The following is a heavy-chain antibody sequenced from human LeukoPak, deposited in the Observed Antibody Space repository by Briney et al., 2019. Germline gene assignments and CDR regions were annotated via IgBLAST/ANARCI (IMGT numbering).Heavy chain of an antibody. J-gene: IGHJ4*02. CDR1: GFTFSRYA. Sequence: GGSLRLSCAASGFTFSRYAMHWVRQAPGKGLGWVAVISYDGSNKYYADSVKGRFTISRDNSKNTLYLQMNSLRAEDTAVYYCARDQIAAALFDYWGQGTLVAVSS. CDR2: ISYDGSNK. D-gene: IGHD6-13*01. V-gene: IGHV3-30*04. CDR3: ARDQIAAALFDY.